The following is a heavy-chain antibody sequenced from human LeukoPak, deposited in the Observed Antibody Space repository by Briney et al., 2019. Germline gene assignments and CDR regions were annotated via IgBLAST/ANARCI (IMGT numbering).Heavy chain of an antibody. D-gene: IGHD6-6*01. Sequence: SETLSLTCAVYGGSFSGFYWSWLRQPPGKGLEWIGEINHSGSTNYNPSLKRRVTISVDTSKNQFSLKLSSVTAADTAVYYCARGRVMNIAARRFTNWFDPWGQGTLVTVSS. CDR3: ARGRVMNIAARRFTNWFDP. CDR1: GGSFSGFY. CDR2: INHSGST. J-gene: IGHJ5*02. V-gene: IGHV4-34*01.